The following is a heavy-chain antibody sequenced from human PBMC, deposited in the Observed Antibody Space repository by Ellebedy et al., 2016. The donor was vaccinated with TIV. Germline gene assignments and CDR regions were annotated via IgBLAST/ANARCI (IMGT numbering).Heavy chain of an antibody. J-gene: IGHJ5*02. D-gene: IGHD2-2*01. CDR1: GYMFKRFS. CDR2: IIPIFGTA. V-gene: IGHV1-69*13. Sequence: SVQVSCXASGYMFKRFSISWVRQAPGQGLEWMGGIIPIFGTANYAQKFQGRVTITADESTSTAYMELSSLRSEDTAVYYCAKDTEDIVVPPRPPGWFDPWGQGTLVTVSS. CDR3: AKDTEDIVVPPRPPGWFDP.